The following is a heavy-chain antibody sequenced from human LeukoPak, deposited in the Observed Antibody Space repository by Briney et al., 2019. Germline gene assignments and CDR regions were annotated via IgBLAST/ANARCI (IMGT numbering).Heavy chain of an antibody. CDR1: GGSISSSSYY. CDR3: ARAVDYYDSSGYYF. D-gene: IGHD3-22*01. V-gene: IGHV4-39*01. J-gene: IGHJ4*02. CDR2: IYYSGST. Sequence: PSETLSLTCTVSGGSISSSSYYWGWIRQPPGKGLEWIGSIYYSGSTYYNPSLKSRVTISVDTSKNQFSLKLSSVTAADTAVYYCARAVDYYDSSGYYFWGQGTLVTVSS.